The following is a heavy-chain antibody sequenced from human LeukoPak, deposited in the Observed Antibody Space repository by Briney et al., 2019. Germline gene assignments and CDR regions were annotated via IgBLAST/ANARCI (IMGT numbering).Heavy chain of an antibody. J-gene: IGHJ4*02. Sequence: GGSLRLSCEASGFIFSDCWMSWVRQAPGKGLEWVANIEHDGGEKYYVDSVKGRFTISRDNAKNSLYLQMNGLRAEDTAVYYCARDEDWREISWGQGTLVTVSS. V-gene: IGHV3-7*01. CDR1: GFIFSDCW. CDR3: ARDEDWREIS. CDR2: IEHDGGEK. D-gene: IGHD3/OR15-3a*01.